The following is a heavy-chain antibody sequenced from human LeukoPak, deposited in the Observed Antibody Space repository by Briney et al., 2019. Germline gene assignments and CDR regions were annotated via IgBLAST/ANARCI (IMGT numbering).Heavy chain of an antibody. Sequence: SVKVSCKASGGTFSSYAISWVRQAPGQGLEWMGRIIPIFGIANYAQKFQGRVTITADKSMSTAYMELSSLRSEDTAVYYCARGDYDGAFDIWGQGTMVTVSS. V-gene: IGHV1-69*04. D-gene: IGHD3-3*01. J-gene: IGHJ3*02. CDR3: ARGDYDGAFDI. CDR1: GGTFSSYA. CDR2: IIPIFGIA.